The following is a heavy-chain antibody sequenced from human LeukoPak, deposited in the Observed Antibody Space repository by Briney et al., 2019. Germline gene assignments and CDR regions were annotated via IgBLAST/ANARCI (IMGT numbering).Heavy chain of an antibody. CDR2: MKQDGSEK. Sequence: PGGSLRLSCAVSGFTFRSYWMNWVRQAPGKGLEWVANMKQDGSEKNYLDSVRGRFTISRDNVKNSFYLQMSSLRVEDTALYYCVGGVTGVDYWGQGTLVTVSS. CDR1: GFTFRSYW. V-gene: IGHV3-7*04. D-gene: IGHD3-3*01. CDR3: VGGVTGVDY. J-gene: IGHJ4*02.